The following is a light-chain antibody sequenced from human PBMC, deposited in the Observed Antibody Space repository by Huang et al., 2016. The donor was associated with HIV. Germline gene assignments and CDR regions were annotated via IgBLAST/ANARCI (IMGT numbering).Light chain of an antibody. V-gene: IGKV1-5*03. CDR1: QSISTW. CDR2: EAS. J-gene: IGKJ1*01. Sequence: DIQMTQSSATLSASVGDRVTIACRASQSISTWLAWYQQKPGRAPNLLIYEASTLESGVPSRFSGGGSGTDFTLTISSLQPDDFATYYCQQYNSFPWTFGEGTKVEV. CDR3: QQYNSFPWT.